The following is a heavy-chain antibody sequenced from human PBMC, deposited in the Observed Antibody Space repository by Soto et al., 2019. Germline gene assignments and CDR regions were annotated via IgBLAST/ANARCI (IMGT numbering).Heavy chain of an antibody. Sequence: PSETMSLTCTVSGGSISSSSYYWGWIRQPPGKGLEWIGSIYYSGSTYYNPSLKSRVTISVDTSKNQFSLRLSSVTAADTAVYYCARQDSMVRGVIYYYYYYYMDVWGKGTTVTVSS. CDR3: ARQDSMVRGVIYYYYYYYMDV. CDR1: GGSISSSSYY. J-gene: IGHJ6*03. CDR2: IYYSGST. V-gene: IGHV4-39*01. D-gene: IGHD3-10*01.